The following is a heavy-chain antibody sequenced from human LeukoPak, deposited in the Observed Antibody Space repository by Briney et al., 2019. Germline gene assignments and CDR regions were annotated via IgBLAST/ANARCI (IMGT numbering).Heavy chain of an antibody. Sequence: ASVKVSCKASGYTFTGYYMHWVRQAPGQGLEWMGWINPNSGGTNYAQKFQGRVTMTRDTSISTAYMELSRLRSDDTAVYYCARNRGSGWYAFDIWGQGTMVTVPS. CDR3: ARNRGSGWYAFDI. D-gene: IGHD6-19*01. CDR1: GYTFTGYY. J-gene: IGHJ3*02. V-gene: IGHV1-2*02. CDR2: INPNSGGT.